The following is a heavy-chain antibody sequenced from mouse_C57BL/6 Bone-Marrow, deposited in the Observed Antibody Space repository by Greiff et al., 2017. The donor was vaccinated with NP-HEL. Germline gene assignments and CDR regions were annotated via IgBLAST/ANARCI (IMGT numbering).Heavy chain of an antibody. CDR2: IDPENGDT. D-gene: IGHD2-2*01. Sequence: EVQLQESVAELVRPGASVKLSCTASGFNIKDDYMHWVKQRPEQGLEWIGWIDPENGDTEYASKFQGKATITADTSSNTAYLQLSSLTSEDTAVYYCTTGEWLPYYFDYWGQGTTLTVSS. J-gene: IGHJ2*01. V-gene: IGHV14-4*01. CDR1: GFNIKDDY. CDR3: TTGEWLPYYFDY.